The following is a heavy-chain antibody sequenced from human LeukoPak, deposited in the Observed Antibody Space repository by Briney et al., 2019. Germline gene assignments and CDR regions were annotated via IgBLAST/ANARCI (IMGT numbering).Heavy chain of an antibody. CDR2: IYYSGST. J-gene: IGHJ4*02. Sequence: PSETLSLTCTVSGGSISSSSYYWGWIRQPPGKGLEWIGGIYYSGSTYYNPSLKSRVTISVDTSKNQFSLKLSSVTAADTAVYYCARQIRGLLWFGETFDYWGQGTLVTVSS. CDR1: GGSISSSSYY. D-gene: IGHD3-10*01. CDR3: ARQIRGLLWFGETFDY. V-gene: IGHV4-39*01.